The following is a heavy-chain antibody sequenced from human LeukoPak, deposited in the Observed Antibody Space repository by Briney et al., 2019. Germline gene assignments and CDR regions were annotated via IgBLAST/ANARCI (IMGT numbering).Heavy chain of an antibody. CDR1: GGSISSYY. V-gene: IGHV4-59*01. CDR2: IYYSGST. J-gene: IGHJ5*02. CDR3: ARANHYGSGTYYTNWFDP. Sequence: RSSETLSLTCTVSGGSISSYYWSWIRQPPGKGLEWIGYIYYSGSTNYNPSLKSRVTISVDTSKNQFSLKLSSVTAADTAVYYCARANHYGSGTYYTNWFDPWGQGTLVTVSS. D-gene: IGHD3-10*01.